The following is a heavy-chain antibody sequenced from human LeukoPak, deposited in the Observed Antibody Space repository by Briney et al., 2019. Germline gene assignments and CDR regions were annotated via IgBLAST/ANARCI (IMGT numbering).Heavy chain of an antibody. CDR2: ISSSSSYI. D-gene: IGHD5-18*01. CDR1: GFTFSSYS. J-gene: IGHJ3*02. Sequence: GPLRLSCAASGFTFSSYSMNWVRQAPGKGLEWVSSISSSSSYIYYADSVKGRFTISRDNAKNSLYLQMNSLRAEDTAVYYCARDRIPYTAGGMGAFDIWGQGTLVTVSS. V-gene: IGHV3-21*01. CDR3: ARDRIPYTAGGMGAFDI.